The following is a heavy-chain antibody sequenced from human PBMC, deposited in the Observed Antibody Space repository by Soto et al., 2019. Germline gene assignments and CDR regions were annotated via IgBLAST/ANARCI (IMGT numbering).Heavy chain of an antibody. Sequence: ASVKVSCKACGCTFSSYAISWVRQAPGQGLEWMGGIIPIFGTANYAQKFQGRVTITADESTSTAYMELSSLRSEDTAVYYCARDGGDGLELYYGMDVWGQGTTVTVSS. J-gene: IGHJ6*02. D-gene: IGHD1-7*01. V-gene: IGHV1-69*13. CDR1: GCTFSSYA. CDR3: ARDGGDGLELYYGMDV. CDR2: IIPIFGTA.